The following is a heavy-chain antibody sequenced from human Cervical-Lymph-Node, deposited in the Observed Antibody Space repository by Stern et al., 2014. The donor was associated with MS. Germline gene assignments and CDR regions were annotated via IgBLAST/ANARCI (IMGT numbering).Heavy chain of an antibody. D-gene: IGHD6-6*01. Sequence: QVQLQQWGAGLLKPSETLSLACAVYGGSFTNYYWGWIRQSPGKGLEWLGGINHKGTTTYNPSLKSRLPLSVDTSKNQFSLNLTSMTAADTAVYYCARGWSSSYYFDYWSPGALVTVSS. J-gene: IGHJ4*02. CDR3: ARGWSSSYYFDY. V-gene: IGHV4-34*01. CDR2: INHKGTT. CDR1: GGSFTNYY.